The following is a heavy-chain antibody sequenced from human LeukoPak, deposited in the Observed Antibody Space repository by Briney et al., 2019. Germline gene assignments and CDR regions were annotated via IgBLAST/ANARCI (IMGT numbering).Heavy chain of an antibody. CDR1: GFTFSSYA. CDR3: AKCAPPHYYFDY. CDR2: ISSSGGST. V-gene: IGHV3-23*01. Sequence: GRSLRLSCAASGFTFSSYAMSWVRQAPGKGLEWVAAISSSGGSTYYAAPVKGRLTLSRDNSKNTLYLQMNTLRSEDTALYYCAKCAPPHYYFDYCGQGTLATVSS. J-gene: IGHJ4*02.